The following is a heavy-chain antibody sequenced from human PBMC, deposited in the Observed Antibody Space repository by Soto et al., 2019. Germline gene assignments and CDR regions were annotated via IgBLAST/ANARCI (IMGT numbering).Heavy chain of an antibody. J-gene: IGHJ6*02. Sequence: ASVKVSCKASGGTFSIYAISWVRQAPGQGLEWMGGIIPIFGTANYAQKFQGRVTITADESTSTAYMELSSLRSEDTAVYYCARGGYYDFWSGLGRYYYYGMDVWGQGTTVTVSS. CDR2: IIPIFGTA. V-gene: IGHV1-69*13. D-gene: IGHD3-3*01. CDR1: GGTFSIYA. CDR3: ARGGYYDFWSGLGRYYYYGMDV.